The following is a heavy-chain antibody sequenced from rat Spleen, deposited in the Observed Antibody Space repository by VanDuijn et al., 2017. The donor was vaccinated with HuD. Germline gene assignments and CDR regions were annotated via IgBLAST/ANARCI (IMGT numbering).Heavy chain of an antibody. Sequence: VQLVESDGGLVQPGRSLRLSCAASGFTFSDYGVAWVRQPPGQGLEWIGAIWSGGNTDYSSALKSRLSISRDTSKSQVFLKMNSLQTEDTATYFCTREGHNNWGAFAHWGQGTLVTVSS. CDR3: TREGHNNWGAFAH. D-gene: IGHD1-10*01. J-gene: IGHJ3*01. CDR2: IWSGGNT. CDR1: GFTFSDYG. V-gene: IGHV2-15*01.